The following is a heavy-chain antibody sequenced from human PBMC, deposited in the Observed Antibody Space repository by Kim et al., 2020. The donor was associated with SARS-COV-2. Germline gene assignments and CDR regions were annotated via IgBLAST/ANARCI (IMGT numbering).Heavy chain of an antibody. D-gene: IGHD2-15*01. V-gene: IGHV4-39*01. J-gene: IGHJ5*02. Sequence: HYNPSLKSRVTISVDTSKNQFSLKLSSVTAADTAVYYCARLATVVGWFDPWAREPWSPSPQ. CDR3: ARLATVVGWFDP.